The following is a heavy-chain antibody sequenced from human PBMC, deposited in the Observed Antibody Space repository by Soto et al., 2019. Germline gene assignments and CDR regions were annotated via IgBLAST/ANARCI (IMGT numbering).Heavy chain of an antibody. Sequence: QVQLQESGPGLVKPSQTLSLTCTVSGGSISSGDYYWNWIRQPPGKGLEWIGNIYYSGNTDCNPSLNSRVTISVDTSKNQFSLNLSSVTAADSAVYYCAGQPTAGSFYDLGSYYYYYGMDVWGQGTTVTVSS. CDR3: AGQPTAGSFYDLGSYYYYYGMDV. D-gene: IGHD3-16*01. CDR1: GGSISSGDYY. CDR2: IYYSGNT. J-gene: IGHJ6*02. V-gene: IGHV4-30-4*01.